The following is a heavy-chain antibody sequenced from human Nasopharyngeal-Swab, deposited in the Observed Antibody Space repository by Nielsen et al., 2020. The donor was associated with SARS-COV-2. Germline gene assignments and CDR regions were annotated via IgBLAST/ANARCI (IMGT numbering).Heavy chain of an antibody. V-gene: IGHV4-30-4*01. Sequence: WIRQPPGKGLEWIGYIYYSGSIYYNPSLKSRVTISVDTSKNQFSLKLSSVTAADTAVYYCARELYYGSGSYYKWRGNWFDPWGQGTLVTVSS. J-gene: IGHJ5*02. D-gene: IGHD3-10*01. CDR3: ARELYYGSGSYYKWRGNWFDP. CDR2: IYYSGSI.